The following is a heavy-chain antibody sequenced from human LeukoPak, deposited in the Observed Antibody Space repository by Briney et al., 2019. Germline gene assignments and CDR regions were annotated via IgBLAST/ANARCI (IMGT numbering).Heavy chain of an antibody. J-gene: IGHJ4*02. CDR2: IRYDGSNK. V-gene: IGHV3-30*02. CDR3: AKDRAEYAFWSGYYFDY. Sequence: GGSLRLSCAASGFTFSSYGMHWVRQAPGKGLEWVAFIRYDGSNKYYADSVKGRFTISRDNSKNTLYLQMNSLRAEDTAVYYCAKDRAEYAFWSGYYFDYWGQGTLVTVSS. CDR1: GFTFSSYG. D-gene: IGHD3-3*01.